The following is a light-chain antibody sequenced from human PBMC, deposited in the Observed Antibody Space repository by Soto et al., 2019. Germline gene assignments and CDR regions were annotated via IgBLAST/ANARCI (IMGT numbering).Light chain of an antibody. Sequence: EIVMTQSPATLSVSPGERVTLSCRASESVGSNLAWYQQKPGQSPRLLIQGASTRATDIPARISGSGSGTEFTLSISSLQSEDFVVYYCQQYNDWPLTFGGGTKVDIK. CDR1: ESVGSN. V-gene: IGKV3-15*01. CDR2: GAS. J-gene: IGKJ4*01. CDR3: QQYNDWPLT.